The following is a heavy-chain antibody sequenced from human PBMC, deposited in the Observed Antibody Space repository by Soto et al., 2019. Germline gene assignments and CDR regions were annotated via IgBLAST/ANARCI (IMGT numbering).Heavy chain of an antibody. V-gene: IGHV3-15*07. CDR3: TTGGAFGGLVIADY. CDR1: GFTFSNAW. J-gene: IGHJ4*02. D-gene: IGHD3-16*01. Sequence: EVQLVESGGGSLKPGESLRISCAASGFTFSNAWMNWVRQAPGKGLQWVGRIKTKTDGGTTDYAAPVKGRFTISRDDSKNTVYLQMNSLKSEDTAVYYCTTGGAFGGLVIADYWGQGTLVTVSS. CDR2: IKTKTDGGTT.